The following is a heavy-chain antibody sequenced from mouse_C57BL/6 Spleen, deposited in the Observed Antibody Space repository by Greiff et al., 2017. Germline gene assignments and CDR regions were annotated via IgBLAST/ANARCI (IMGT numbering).Heavy chain of an antibody. V-gene: IGHV1-52*01. CDR2: IDPSDSET. CDR3: ARSLYYSRAY. Sequence: VKLQQPGAELVRPGSSVKLSCKASGYTFTSYWMHWVKQRPIQGLEWIGNIDPSDSETHYNQKFKDKATLTVDKSSSTAYMQLSSLTSEDSAVYYCARSLYYSRAYWGQGTLVTVSA. D-gene: IGHD2-5*01. CDR1: GYTFTSYW. J-gene: IGHJ3*01.